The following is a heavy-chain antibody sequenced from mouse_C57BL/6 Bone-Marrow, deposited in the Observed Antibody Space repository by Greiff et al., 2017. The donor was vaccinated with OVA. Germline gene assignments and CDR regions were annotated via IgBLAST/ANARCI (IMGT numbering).Heavy chain of an antibody. CDR3: TTRETGTCAY. Sequence: EVQLQQSGAELVRPGASVKLSCTASGFNIKDDYMHWVKQRPEQGLEWIGWIDPENGDTEYASKFQGKATITADTSSNTAYLQLSSLTSEDTAVYYCTTRETGTCAYWGQGTLVTVSA. CDR2: IDPENGDT. V-gene: IGHV14-4*01. D-gene: IGHD4-1*01. J-gene: IGHJ3*01. CDR1: GFNIKDDY.